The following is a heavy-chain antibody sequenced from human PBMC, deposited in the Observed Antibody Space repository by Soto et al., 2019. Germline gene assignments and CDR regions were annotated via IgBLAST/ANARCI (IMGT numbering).Heavy chain of an antibody. D-gene: IGHD3-16*01. V-gene: IGHV4-59*08. CDR2: IYYSGST. CDR1: GGSISSYY. J-gene: IGHJ4*02. CDR3: ARRWGNGFDY. Sequence: SETLSLTCTVSGGSISSYYWSWIRQPPGKGLEWIGYIYYSGSTNYNPSLKSRVTISVDTSKNQFYLKLTSVTAADTAVYYCARRWGNGFDYWGQGTLVTVSS.